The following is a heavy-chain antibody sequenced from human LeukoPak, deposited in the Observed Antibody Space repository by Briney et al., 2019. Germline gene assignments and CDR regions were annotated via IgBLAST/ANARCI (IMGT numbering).Heavy chain of an antibody. CDR3: ARVGYCSSTSCYYYYYGMDV. CDR1: GGSISSYY. CDR2: IYYSGST. Sequence: PSETLSLTCTVSGGSISSYYWSWIRQPPGKGLEWIGYIYYSGSTNYNPSLKSRVTISVDTSKNQFSLKLSSVTAADTAVYYCARVGYCSSTSCYYYYYGMDVWGQGTTVTVSS. D-gene: IGHD2-2*01. V-gene: IGHV4-59*12. J-gene: IGHJ6*02.